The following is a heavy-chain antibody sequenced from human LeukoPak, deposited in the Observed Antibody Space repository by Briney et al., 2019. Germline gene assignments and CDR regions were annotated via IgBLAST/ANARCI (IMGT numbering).Heavy chain of an antibody. CDR1: GFTFSSYG. CDR3: ARDDPYSSSWYPRVFDY. V-gene: IGHV3-30*02. J-gene: IGHJ4*02. CDR2: IRYDGRNK. Sequence: PGGSLRLSCAASGFTFSSYGMHWVRQAPGKGLDWVAFIRYDGRNKYYADSVKGRFTISRDNSKNTLYLQMNSLRAEDTAVYYCARDDPYSSSWYPRVFDYWGQGTLVTVSS. D-gene: IGHD6-13*01.